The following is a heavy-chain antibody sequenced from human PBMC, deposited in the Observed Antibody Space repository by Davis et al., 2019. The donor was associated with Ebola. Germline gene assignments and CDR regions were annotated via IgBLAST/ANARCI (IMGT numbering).Heavy chain of an antibody. CDR3: AIAGYYGDYFG. CDR1: GGSISSSSYY. J-gene: IGHJ4*02. CDR2: IYYSGST. Sequence: PSETLSLTCTVSGGSISSSSYYWGWIRQPPGKGLEWIGSIYYSGSTYYNPSLKSRVTISVDTSKNQFSLKLSSVTAADTAVYYCAIAGYYGDYFGWGQGTLVTVSS. V-gene: IGHV4-39*01. D-gene: IGHD4-17*01.